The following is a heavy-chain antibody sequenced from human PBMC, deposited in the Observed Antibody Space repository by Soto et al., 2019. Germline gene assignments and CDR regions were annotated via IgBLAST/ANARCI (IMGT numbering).Heavy chain of an antibody. CDR2: ISAYNGNT. J-gene: IGHJ6*02. CDR3: AGSLGYYGSGSYYTAPLYYYGMDV. V-gene: IGHV1-18*01. Sequence: ASVKVSCKASGYTFTSYGISWVRQAPGQGLEWMGWISAYNGNTNYAQKLQGRVTMTTDTSTSTAYMELRSLRSDDTAVYYCAGSLGYYGSGSYYTAPLYYYGMDVWGQGTTVTVSS. D-gene: IGHD3-10*01. CDR1: GYTFTSYG.